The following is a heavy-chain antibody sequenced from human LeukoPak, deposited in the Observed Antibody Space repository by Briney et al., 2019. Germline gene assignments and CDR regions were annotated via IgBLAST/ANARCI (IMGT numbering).Heavy chain of an antibody. D-gene: IGHD5-12*01. CDR3: SKDVKFSWPFYFDY. V-gene: IGHV3-30*18. J-gene: IGHJ4*02. CDR1: GFTFSSYG. Sequence: GGSLRLSCAASGFTFSSYGMHWVRQAPGKGLEGLAFVSYDGSKKYYSDSVKGRFTISRDNSKNTLFLQMNSLRAEDTAVYSCSKDVKFSWPFYFDYWGQGILVTVSS. CDR2: VSYDGSKK.